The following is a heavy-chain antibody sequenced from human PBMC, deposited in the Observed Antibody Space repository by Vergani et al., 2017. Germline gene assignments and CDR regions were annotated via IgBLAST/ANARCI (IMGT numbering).Heavy chain of an antibody. CDR1: GFTFSKYW. V-gene: IGHV3-7*01. D-gene: IGHD2-21*01. Sequence: EVQLVESGGGFVRPGESLRLSCAASGFTFSKYWMTWVRQAPGKGLEWVANIEDDGDDKNYADSVKGRFTISRDNADNSVYLQMNSLRPVDTAVYYCARDIPRGASYFDFWGRGALITVPS. J-gene: IGHJ4*02. CDR3: ARDIPRGASYFDF. CDR2: IEDDGDDK.